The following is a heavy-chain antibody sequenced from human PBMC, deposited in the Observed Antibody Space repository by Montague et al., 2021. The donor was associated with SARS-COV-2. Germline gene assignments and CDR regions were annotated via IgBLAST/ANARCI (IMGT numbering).Heavy chain of an antibody. D-gene: IGHD3-10*01. CDR3: ARLRDGVVPSPILGVGPYYSYYYMDV. Sequence: CAISGDSVSSNSAAWNWIRQSPSRGLEWLGRTYYRSKWYNDYAVSVKSRITINPDTSKNQSSLKLTSVAAADTAVYYCARLRDGVVPSPILGVGPYYSYYYMDVWGGGTTVTVSS. CDR2: TYYRSKWYN. CDR1: GDSVSSNSAA. V-gene: IGHV6-1*01. J-gene: IGHJ6*03.